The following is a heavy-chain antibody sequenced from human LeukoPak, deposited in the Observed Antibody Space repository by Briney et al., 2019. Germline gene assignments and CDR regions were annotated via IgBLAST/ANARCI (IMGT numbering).Heavy chain of an antibody. CDR3: ARGVAFDP. J-gene: IGHJ5*02. CDR2: INHSGST. CDR1: GGSFSGYY. Sequence: SETLSLTCAVYGGSFSGYYWSWIRQPPGKGLEWIGEINHSGSTNYNPSLKSRVTISVDTSKNQFSLKLSSVTAADTAVYYCARGVAFDPWGQGTLATVSS. V-gene: IGHV4-34*01.